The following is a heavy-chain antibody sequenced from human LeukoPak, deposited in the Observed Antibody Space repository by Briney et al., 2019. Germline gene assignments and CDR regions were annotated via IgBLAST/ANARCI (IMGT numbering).Heavy chain of an antibody. V-gene: IGHV3-23*01. J-gene: IGHJ3*02. CDR3: AKSLIATRPQGAFDI. D-gene: IGHD6-6*01. Sequence: PGGSLRLSCAASGFTFSNYAMSWVRQAPGKGLEWVSAISGSGATTYYADSVKGRFTISRDNSKNTLYLQMNSLRAEDTAVYYCAKSLIATRPQGAFDIWGQGTLVTVSS. CDR1: GFTFSNYA. CDR2: ISGSGATT.